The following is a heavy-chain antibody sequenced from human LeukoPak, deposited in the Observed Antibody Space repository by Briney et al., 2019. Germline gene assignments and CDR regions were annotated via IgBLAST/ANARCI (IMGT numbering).Heavy chain of an antibody. D-gene: IGHD3-10*02. Sequence: GGSLRLSCAASGFTFDDYAMHWVRQAPGKGLEWVSGISWNSDSIDYADSVKGRFTISRDNAKNSLYLQMNSLRAEDTAVYYCAELGITMIGGVWGKGTTVTISS. CDR2: ISWNSDSI. V-gene: IGHV3-9*01. CDR3: AELGITMIGGV. J-gene: IGHJ6*04. CDR1: GFTFDDYA.